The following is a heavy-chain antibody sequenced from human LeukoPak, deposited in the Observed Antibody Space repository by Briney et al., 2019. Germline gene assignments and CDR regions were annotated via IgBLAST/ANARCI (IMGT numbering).Heavy chain of an antibody. CDR2: ISWNSGSI. J-gene: IGHJ3*02. CDR3: AKDETYDSSGPGAFDI. CDR1: GFTFDDYA. Sequence: GGSLRLSCAASGFTFDDYAMHWVRQAPGKGLEWVSGISWNSGSIGYADSVKGRFTISRDNAKNSLYLQMNSLRAEDTALYYCAKDETYDSSGPGAFDIWGQGTMVTVSS. D-gene: IGHD3-22*01. V-gene: IGHV3-9*01.